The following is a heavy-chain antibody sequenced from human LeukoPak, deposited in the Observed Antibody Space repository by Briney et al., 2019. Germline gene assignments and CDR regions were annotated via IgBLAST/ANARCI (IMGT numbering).Heavy chain of an antibody. CDR3: ARDNRRRPYGMDV. V-gene: IGHV3-30*03. CDR1: GFTFSSYG. CDR2: ISYDGSNK. J-gene: IGHJ6*02. Sequence: PGGSLRLSCAASGFTFSSYGMHWVRQAPGKGLEGVAVISYDGSNKYYADSVKGRFTISRDNSKNTLYLQMNSLRAEDTAVYYCARDNRRRPYGMDVWGQGTTVTVSS.